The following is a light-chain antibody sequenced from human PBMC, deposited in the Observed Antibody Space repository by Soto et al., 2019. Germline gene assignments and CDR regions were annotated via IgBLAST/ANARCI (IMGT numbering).Light chain of an antibody. Sequence: DIQMTQSPYSLSLGVGDRVTIACRASQNIHTYLDWYQQKPGKAPKLLIFDAASWQNGVPSRFSGGGSRTDFTLTISSLQPEDFAAYYCQQLDSYPLTFGGGTKVDIK. CDR2: DAA. CDR1: QNIHTY. CDR3: QQLDSYPLT. J-gene: IGKJ4*01. V-gene: IGKV1-39*01.